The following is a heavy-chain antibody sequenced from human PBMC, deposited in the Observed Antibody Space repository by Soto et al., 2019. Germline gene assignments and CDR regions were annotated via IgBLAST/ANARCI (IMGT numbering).Heavy chain of an antibody. CDR3: ARECSGGSFYTGMDV. J-gene: IGHJ6*02. CDR2: ISSSGYI. CDR1: GFNFNSYT. Sequence: EVQLVESGGGLVKPGGSLRLSCAASGFNFNSYTINWVRQAPGKRLEWLSSISSSGYIFSTDSVRGRFTISRDNAKNSVYLQLNRLRAEDTAVYFWARECSGGSFYTGMDVSGHGTTVTVSS. D-gene: IGHD2-15*01. V-gene: IGHV3-21*01.